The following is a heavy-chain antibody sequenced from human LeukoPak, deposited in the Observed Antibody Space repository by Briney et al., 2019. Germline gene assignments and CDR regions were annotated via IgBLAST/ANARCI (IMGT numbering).Heavy chain of an antibody. J-gene: IGHJ4*02. CDR1: GFTFSSYS. CDR3: ARDFAATPYYFDY. V-gene: IGHV3-21*01. D-gene: IGHD6-25*01. Sequence: PGGSLRLSCAASGFTFSSYSMNWVRQAPGKGLEWVSSISSSSSYIYYADSVKGRFTISRDNAKNSLYLQMNSRRAEDTAVYYCARDFAATPYYFDYWGQGTLVTVSA. CDR2: ISSSSSYI.